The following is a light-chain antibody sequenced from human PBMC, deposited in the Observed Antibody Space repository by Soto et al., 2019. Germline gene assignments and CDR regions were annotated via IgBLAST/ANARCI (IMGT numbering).Light chain of an antibody. J-gene: IGKJ4*01. CDR1: QAISSN. CDR2: GAS. Sequence: IVMTQSPATLSVSRGERATLSCRANQAISSNLAWYQQKPGQAPRLLIYGASTRATDIPDKFSGSGSGTEFTLTISSLQSEDFAVYYCQHYNNWLGTFGGGTQVDIK. CDR3: QHYNNWLGT. V-gene: IGKV3D-15*01.